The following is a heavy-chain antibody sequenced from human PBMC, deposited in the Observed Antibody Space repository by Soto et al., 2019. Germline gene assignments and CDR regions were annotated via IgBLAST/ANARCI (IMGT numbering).Heavy chain of an antibody. J-gene: IGHJ5*02. V-gene: IGHV1-18*01. CDR3: ARTSDVRRLSDH. D-gene: IGHD2-15*01. CDR2: ITVYNGNA. Sequence: QVQLVQSGAEVKKPGASVKVSCKASGYNFITYDIIWVRQAPGQGLEWMGWITVYNGNANYAQKFQGRVTMTTDTSTSTAYMELRSLRSDDTAVYYCARTSDVRRLSDHWGQGTLVTVSS. CDR1: GYNFITYD.